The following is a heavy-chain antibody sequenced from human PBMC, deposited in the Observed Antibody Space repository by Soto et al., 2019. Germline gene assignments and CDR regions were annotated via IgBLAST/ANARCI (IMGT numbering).Heavy chain of an antibody. J-gene: IGHJ4*02. V-gene: IGHV3-74*01. Sequence: LRLSCAVSGFDFTNSWMHWVRQPPGKGLVWVSHVNSDGSITTYADSVKGRFTISRDNAKNTVYLQMNSLRVEDTAVYYCTRDQRYSSSVWGQGTLVTVSS. CDR3: TRDQRYSSSV. CDR2: VNSDGSIT. CDR1: GFDFTNSW. D-gene: IGHD5-18*01.